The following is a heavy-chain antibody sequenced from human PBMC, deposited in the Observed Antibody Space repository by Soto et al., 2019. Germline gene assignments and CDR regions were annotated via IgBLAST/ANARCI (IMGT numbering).Heavy chain of an antibody. D-gene: IGHD3-22*01. CDR3: ARPATPLGYDSSGYSY. CDR2: ISAYSGDT. CDR1: GYTFTSYV. V-gene: IGHV1-18*01. J-gene: IGHJ4*02. Sequence: GASVKVSCKASGYTFTSYVISWVRQAPGQGLEWMGWISAYSGDTIYAQKLQGRVTMTTDTSTSTAYMELRSLRSDDTAVYYCARPATPLGYDSSGYSYWGQGTLVTVSS.